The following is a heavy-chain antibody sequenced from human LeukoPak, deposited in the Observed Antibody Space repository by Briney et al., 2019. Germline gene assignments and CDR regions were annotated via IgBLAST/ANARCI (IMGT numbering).Heavy chain of an antibody. J-gene: IGHJ4*02. V-gene: IGHV4/OR15-8*01. CDR2: IYHSGSS. CDR3: AGKDFGTQNFDF. CDR1: GGSITNSKW. D-gene: IGHD3-10*01. Sequence: SETLSLTCVVSGGSITNSKWWTWLRQPPGKGLEWIGEIYHSGSSNYNPSLRSRVTISVDKSKNQFSLKLYSVTAADTALYYCAGKDFGTQNFDFWGQGTLVTVSS.